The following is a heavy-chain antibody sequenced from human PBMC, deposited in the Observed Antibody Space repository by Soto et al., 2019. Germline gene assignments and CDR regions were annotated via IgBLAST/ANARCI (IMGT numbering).Heavy chain of an antibody. Sequence: TLSLTCSASGGSITSSSHFWGWVRQPPGKGLEWIGTIYFTGNTYYTPSLKSRLTMSIDTSKNEFSLRLNSVTAADTAVYYCAGQTFTIAAASYGRSNWFDPWGPGTLVTVSS. D-gene: IGHD5-18*01. CDR3: AGQTFTIAAASYGRSNWFDP. J-gene: IGHJ5*02. V-gene: IGHV4-39*01. CDR2: IYFTGNT. CDR1: GGSITSSSHF.